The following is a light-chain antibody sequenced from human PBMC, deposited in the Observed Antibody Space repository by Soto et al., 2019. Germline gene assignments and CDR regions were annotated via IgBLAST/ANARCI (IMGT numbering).Light chain of an antibody. CDR1: QDISQY. V-gene: IGKV1-27*01. Sequence: DIQMPQSPSSLSASVGDRVTLTCRASQDISQYLAWYQQRPGKVPKLLIYYASTLQSGVPSRFSGSGSGTEFTLTISSLQPEDVATYYCLKYTKDAPGTFGQGTKVEI. J-gene: IGKJ1*01. CDR2: YAS. CDR3: LKYTKDAPGT.